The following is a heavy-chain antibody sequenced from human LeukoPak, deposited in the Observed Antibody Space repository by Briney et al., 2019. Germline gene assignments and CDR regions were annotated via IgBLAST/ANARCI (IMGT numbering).Heavy chain of an antibody. V-gene: IGHV3-74*01. CDR2: INSDGSST. D-gene: IGHD5-12*01. J-gene: IGHJ4*02. CDR3: ARGRYSGYALDY. Sequence: GGSLRLSCAASGFTFSSYWMHWVRRAPGKGLVWVSRINSDGSSTSYADSVKGRFTISRDNAKNTLYLQMNSLRAEDTAVYYCARGRYSGYALDYWGQGTLVTVSS. CDR1: GFTFSSYW.